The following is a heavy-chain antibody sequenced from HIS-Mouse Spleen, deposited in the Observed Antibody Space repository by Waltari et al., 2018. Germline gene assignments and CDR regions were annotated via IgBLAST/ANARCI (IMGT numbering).Heavy chain of an antibody. D-gene: IGHD6-13*01. CDR2: IHYSGST. Sequence: QLQLQESGPGLVKPSETLSLTCTVSGGSISSSSYYWVWIRQPPGKGLEWIGSIHYSGSTYSNPSLKSRVTISVDTSKNQFSLKLSSVTAADPAVYYCAREIPYSSSWYDWYFDLWGRGTLVTVSS. CDR3: AREIPYSSSWYDWYFDL. CDR1: GGSISSSSYY. J-gene: IGHJ2*01. V-gene: IGHV4-39*07.